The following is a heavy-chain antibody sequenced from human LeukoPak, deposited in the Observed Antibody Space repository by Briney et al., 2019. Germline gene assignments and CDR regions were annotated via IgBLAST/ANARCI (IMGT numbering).Heavy chain of an antibody. CDR2: ISTSGGTI. CDR3: ARDSYYGGTQDY. Sequence: GGSLRLSCAASGFLFSSYEMNWVRQAPGKGLERVSYISTSGGTIYYADSVKGRFTISRDNANNSLYLQMNSLRAEDTAVYYCARDSYYGGTQDYWGQGTLVTVSS. V-gene: IGHV3-48*03. D-gene: IGHD4-23*01. J-gene: IGHJ4*02. CDR1: GFLFSSYE.